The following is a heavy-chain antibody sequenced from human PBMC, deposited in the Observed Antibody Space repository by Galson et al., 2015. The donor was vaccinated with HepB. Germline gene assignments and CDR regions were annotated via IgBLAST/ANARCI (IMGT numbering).Heavy chain of an antibody. CDR3: ARDPIRQGYTYGNFDY. D-gene: IGHD5-18*01. Sequence: SLRLSCAASGFTFSSYWMSWVRQAPGKGLEWVGNINQDGSVTHYIDPVKGRFTISRDNAKNSLFLQMNNLRAEDTALYYCARDPIRQGYTYGNFDYWGQGTLDTVSS. CDR1: GFTFSSYW. J-gene: IGHJ4*02. V-gene: IGHV3-7*03. CDR2: INQDGSVT.